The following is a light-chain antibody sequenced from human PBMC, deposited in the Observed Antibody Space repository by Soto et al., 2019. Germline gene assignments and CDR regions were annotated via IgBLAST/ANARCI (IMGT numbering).Light chain of an antibody. CDR2: DVS. CDR3: SSYTSSSTPI. CDR1: SSYVAGYNY. V-gene: IGLV2-14*01. Sequence: QSALTQPASVSGSPGQSITISCTGTSSYVAGYNYVSWYQQHPGKAPKLMIYDVSNRPSGVSNRFSGSNSGNTASLTISGLQAEDEADYYCSSYTSSSTPIFGGGTQLTVL. J-gene: IGLJ2*01.